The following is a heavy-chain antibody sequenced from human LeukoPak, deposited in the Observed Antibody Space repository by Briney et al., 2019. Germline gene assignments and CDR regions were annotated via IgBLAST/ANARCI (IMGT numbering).Heavy chain of an antibody. V-gene: IGHV3-33*01. CDR1: GFTFSSYG. J-gene: IGHJ4*02. CDR2: IWYDGSNK. D-gene: IGHD4-17*01. CDR3: ARNLDDTDYGGY. Sequence: GRSLRLSCAASGFTFSSYGMHWVRQAPGKGLEWVAVIWYDGSNKYYADSVKGRFTISRDNSKNTLYLQMNSLRAEDTAVYYCARNLDDTDYGGYWGQGTLVTVSS.